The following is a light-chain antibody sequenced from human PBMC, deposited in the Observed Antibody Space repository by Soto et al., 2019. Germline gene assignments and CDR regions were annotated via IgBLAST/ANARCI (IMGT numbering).Light chain of an antibody. Sequence: EIVMTQSPATLSVSPGERATLSCRASQSVSSNLAWYQQKPGQAPRLLIYGTSTRATDIPARFSGSGSGTEFTLTISSLQSEDFAVYYCQQYNDWPPYTFAQGTKLEIK. CDR3: QQYNDWPPYT. CDR2: GTS. V-gene: IGKV3-15*01. CDR1: QSVSSN. J-gene: IGKJ2*01.